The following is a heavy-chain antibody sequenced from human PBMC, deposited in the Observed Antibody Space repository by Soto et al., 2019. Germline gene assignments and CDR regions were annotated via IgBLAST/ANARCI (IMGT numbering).Heavy chain of an antibody. D-gene: IGHD1-20*01. CDR3: AALTGTHEMACDY. CDR1: GFTFTSSA. CDR2: IVVGSGNT. J-gene: IGHJ4*02. V-gene: IGHV1-58*01. Sequence: SVKVSCKASGFTFTSSAVQWVRQARGQRLEWIGWIVVGSGNTNYAQKFQERVTITRDMSTSTAYMELSSLRSEDTAVYYCAALTGTHEMACDYWGQGTLVTVSS.